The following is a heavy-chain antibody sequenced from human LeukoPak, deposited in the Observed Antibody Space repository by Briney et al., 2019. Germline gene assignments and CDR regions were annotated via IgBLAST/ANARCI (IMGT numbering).Heavy chain of an antibody. Sequence: SETLSLTCTVSGASITTYYWSWFRQPPGRGLECIQYIYHTGSTNHNPPLKGRVTMSVDTSKNQFSLRLTSVTAADTAVYYCARDRWLDFWGQGTLVTVSS. CDR1: GASITTYY. CDR3: ARDRWLDF. V-gene: IGHV4-59*01. J-gene: IGHJ5*01. CDR2: IYHTGST.